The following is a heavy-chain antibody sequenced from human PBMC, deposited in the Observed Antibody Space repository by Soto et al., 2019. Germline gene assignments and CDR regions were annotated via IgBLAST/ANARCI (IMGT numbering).Heavy chain of an antibody. CDR3: ARVAWNFGHGGPSTQNWFDP. CDR2: IIPMFGTA. V-gene: IGHV1-69*12. D-gene: IGHD1-7*01. CDR1: GGTFSNYA. Sequence: QVQLVQSGAEVTKPGSSVKVSCKASGGTFSNYAISWVRQAPGQGLEWMGGIIPMFGTANYAEKFQGRVTITADESTSTTYMELSSLRSEDTAVYYCARVAWNFGHGGPSTQNWFDPWGQGTLVTVSS. J-gene: IGHJ5*02.